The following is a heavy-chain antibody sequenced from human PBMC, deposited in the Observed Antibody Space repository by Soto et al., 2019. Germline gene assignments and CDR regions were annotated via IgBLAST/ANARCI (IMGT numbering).Heavy chain of an antibody. CDR2: IGTAGDT. J-gene: IGHJ6*02. Sequence: GGSLRLSCAASGFTFSRYGMHWVRQATGKGLEWVSAIGTAGDTYYPGSVKGRFTISRENAKNSLYLQMNSLRAGDTAVYYCARESGGGMDVWGQGTTVTVSS. V-gene: IGHV3-13*01. D-gene: IGHD3-10*01. CDR1: GFTFSRYG. CDR3: ARESGGGMDV.